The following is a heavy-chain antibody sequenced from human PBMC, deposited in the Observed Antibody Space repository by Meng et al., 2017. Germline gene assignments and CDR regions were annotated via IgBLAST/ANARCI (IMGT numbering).Heavy chain of an antibody. Sequence: QVQRQRVGADRLKPSGTLSLTGAGYGGSFSGYYWSWNRQPPGKGLEWIGEINHSGSTNYNPSLKSRVTISVDTSKNQFSLKLSSVTAADTAVYYCARRGIAARPFYYWGQGTLVTVSS. V-gene: IGHV4-34*01. D-gene: IGHD6-6*01. CDR1: GGSFSGYY. CDR2: INHSGST. CDR3: ARRGIAARPFYY. J-gene: IGHJ4*02.